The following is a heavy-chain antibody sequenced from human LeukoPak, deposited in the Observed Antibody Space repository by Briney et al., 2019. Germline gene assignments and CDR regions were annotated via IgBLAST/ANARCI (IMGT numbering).Heavy chain of an antibody. D-gene: IGHD2-21*02. CDR1: GGSISSGGYS. Sequence: SETLSLTCAVSGGSISSGGYSWSWIRQPPGEGLEWIGYIYHSGSTYYNPSLKSRVTISVDRSENQFSLKLSSVTAADTAVYYCARTCGGDCYFQDAFDIWGQGTMVTVSS. V-gene: IGHV4-30-2*01. CDR2: IYHSGST. CDR3: ARTCGGDCYFQDAFDI. J-gene: IGHJ3*02.